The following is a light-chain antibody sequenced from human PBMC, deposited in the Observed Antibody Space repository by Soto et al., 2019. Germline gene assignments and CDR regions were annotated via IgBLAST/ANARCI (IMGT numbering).Light chain of an antibody. CDR2: DAS. V-gene: IGKV1-39*01. Sequence: DIQMTQSPSSLSASVGDRVTIACRASQSIKIYLSWYQQEPGKAPKLLMYDASSLQSGVPSRFSGSGSGTHFTLTISSLQREDFATYYCQQNYRTPLTFGGGTKVEIK. CDR3: QQNYRTPLT. CDR1: QSIKIY. J-gene: IGKJ4*01.